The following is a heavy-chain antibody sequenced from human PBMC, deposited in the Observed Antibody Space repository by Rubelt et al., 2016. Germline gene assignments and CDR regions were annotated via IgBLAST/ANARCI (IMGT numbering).Heavy chain of an antibody. D-gene: IGHD6-13*01. CDR1: GGSISSISYY. J-gene: IGHJ4*02. V-gene: IGHV4-39*01. CDR2: IYYSGGT. CDR3: ARGYSSSWADYFDY. Sequence: QLQLQESGPGLLKPSETLSLTCTISGGSISSISYYWGWIRQPPVKGLEWIGSIYYSGGTYYNPSLKSRVTMSVDTSKNQFSLKLSSVTAADTAVYYCARGYSSSWADYFDYWGQGTLVTVSS.